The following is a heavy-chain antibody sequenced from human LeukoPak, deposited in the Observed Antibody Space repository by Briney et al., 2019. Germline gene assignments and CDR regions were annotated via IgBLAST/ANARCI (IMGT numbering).Heavy chain of an antibody. V-gene: IGHV3-20*04. CDR3: VKDGSYIAFDI. Sequence: GGSLRLSCVASGFTFHAHGMNWVRQAPGKGLEWVSGITGNGGSISYADSVKGRFAISRDNTKNTLYLQMTSLKVEDTALYYCVKDGSYIAFDIWGLGTMVTVSS. CDR1: GFTFHAHG. D-gene: IGHD1-26*01. J-gene: IGHJ3*02. CDR2: ITGNGGSI.